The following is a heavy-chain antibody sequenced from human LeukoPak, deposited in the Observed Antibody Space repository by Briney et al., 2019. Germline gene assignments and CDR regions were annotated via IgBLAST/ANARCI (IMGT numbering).Heavy chain of an antibody. CDR3: ARGRAPYYGSGSYPYFDY. V-gene: IGHV4-34*01. J-gene: IGHJ4*02. CDR2: INHSGST. D-gene: IGHD3-10*01. Sequence: SETLSLTCAVYGGSFSGYYWSWIRQPPGKGLEWIGEINHSGSTNYNPSLKSRVTISVDTSKNQFSLKLSSVTAADTAVYYCARGRAPYYGSGSYPYFDYWGQGTLVTVSS. CDR1: GGSFSGYY.